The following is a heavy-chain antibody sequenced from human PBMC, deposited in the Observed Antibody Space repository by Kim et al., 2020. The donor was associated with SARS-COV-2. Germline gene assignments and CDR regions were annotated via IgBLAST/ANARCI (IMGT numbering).Heavy chain of an antibody. CDR3: AREYSGYDLIFDY. D-gene: IGHD5-12*01. V-gene: IGHV3-30-3*01. CDR2: ISYDGSNK. CDR1: GFTFSSYA. Sequence: GGSLRLSCAASGFTFSSYAMHWVRQAPGKGLEWVAVISYDGSNKYYADSVKGRFTISRDNSKNTLYLQMNSLRAEDTAVYYCAREYSGYDLIFDYWGQGT. J-gene: IGHJ4*02.